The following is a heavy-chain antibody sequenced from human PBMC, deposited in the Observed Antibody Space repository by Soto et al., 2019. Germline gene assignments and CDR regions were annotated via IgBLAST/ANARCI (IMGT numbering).Heavy chain of an antibody. D-gene: IGHD1-26*01. Sequence: QVQLVQSGAEVKKPGSSVKVSCKSSGGTFKSHGINWVRQAPGQGLEWMGGSIPIFGTANYAQKFQGRVTITADESTSTAYMELSSLRSDDTAVYYCARDGIMGSPTHTYFDYWGQGTLVTVSS. CDR3: ARDGIMGSPTHTYFDY. CDR1: GGTFKSHG. J-gene: IGHJ4*02. V-gene: IGHV1-69*01. CDR2: SIPIFGTA.